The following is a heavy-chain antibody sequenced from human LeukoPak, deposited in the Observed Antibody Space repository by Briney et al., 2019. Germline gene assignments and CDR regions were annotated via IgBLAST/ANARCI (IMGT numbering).Heavy chain of an antibody. CDR1: GFTFSSYA. V-gene: IGHV3-30-3*01. CDR3: ARTSSWYYFDY. J-gene: IGHJ4*02. D-gene: IGHD6-13*01. CDR2: ISYDGSNK. Sequence: GGSLRLSCAASGFTFSSYAMHWVRQAPGKGLEWVAVISYDGSNKYYADSVKGRFTISRDNSKNTLYLQMSILRAEDTAVYYCARTSSWYYFDYWGQGTLVTVSS.